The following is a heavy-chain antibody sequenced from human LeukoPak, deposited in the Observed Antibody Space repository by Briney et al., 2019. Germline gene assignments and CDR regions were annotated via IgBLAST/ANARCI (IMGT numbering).Heavy chain of an antibody. CDR3: ATSAITGYSSSVDY. CDR1: GFTFSSYS. V-gene: IGHV3-21*01. CDR2: TSSSSSYI. Sequence: GGSLRLSCAASGFTFSSYSMNWVRQAPGKGLEWVSSTSSSSSYIYYADSVKGRFTISRDNAKNSLYLQMNSLRAEDTAVYYCATSAITGYSSSVDYWGQGTLVTVSS. J-gene: IGHJ4*02. D-gene: IGHD6-13*01.